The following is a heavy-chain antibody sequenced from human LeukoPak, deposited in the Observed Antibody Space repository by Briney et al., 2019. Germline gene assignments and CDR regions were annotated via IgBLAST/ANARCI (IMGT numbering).Heavy chain of an antibody. Sequence: GGTLRLSCVGSGFTFSSYWMSWVRQAPGKGLEWVANIKQDGSGKSYVDSVRGRFTISRDNAENSLYLQVNSLRAEDAAVYYCARAGENDYYFYYMDVWGKGTTVTVSS. CDR1: GFTFSSYW. D-gene: IGHD3-16*01. J-gene: IGHJ6*03. CDR3: ARAGENDYYFYYMDV. V-gene: IGHV3-7*01. CDR2: IKQDGSGK.